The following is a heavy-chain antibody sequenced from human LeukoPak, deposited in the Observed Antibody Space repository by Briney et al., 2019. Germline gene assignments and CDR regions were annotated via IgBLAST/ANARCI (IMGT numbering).Heavy chain of an antibody. CDR1: GVSIITTDFD. V-gene: IGHV4-39*01. J-gene: IGHJ4*02. CDR3: ARFKGGTGFDY. Sequence: SETLSLTCAVSGVSIITTDFDWAWIRQPPGQGFEWIATISSSGKAYYYPSLMSRVTISVDTSKNQFSLDVTSVTAADTGLFYCARFKGGTGFDYWGRGILVIVS. CDR2: ISSSGKA. D-gene: IGHD1-26*01.